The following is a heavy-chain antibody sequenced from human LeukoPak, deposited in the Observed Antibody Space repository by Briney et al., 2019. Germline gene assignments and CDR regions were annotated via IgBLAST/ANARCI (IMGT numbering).Heavy chain of an antibody. CDR2: IYSGGST. V-gene: IGHV3-53*01. CDR1: GFTVSSNY. CDR3: AKIAGNYDFWSGTVWYFDY. D-gene: IGHD3-3*01. Sequence: PGGSLRLSCAASGFTVSSNYMSWVRQAPGKGLEWVSVIYSGGSTYYADSVKGRFTISRDNSKNTLYLQMNSLRAEDTAVYYCAKIAGNYDFWSGTVWYFDYWGQGTLVTVSS. J-gene: IGHJ4*02.